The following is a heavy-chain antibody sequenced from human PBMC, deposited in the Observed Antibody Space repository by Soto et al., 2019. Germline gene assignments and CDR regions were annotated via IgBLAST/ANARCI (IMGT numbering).Heavy chain of an antibody. CDR3: ARVTMVIRDSDHFGVDV. D-gene: IGHD4-17*01. J-gene: IGHJ6*02. V-gene: IGHV4-38-2*02. Sequence: SETLSLTCLVSGFPISSPYSWGWIRQPPGKGLEWIGSISHTGTTSYSPSLTSRVSISVDTSKNQVSLKLTSVTAADTAAYFCARVTMVIRDSDHFGVDVWGHGTTVTVSS. CDR1: GFPISSPYS. CDR2: ISHTGTT.